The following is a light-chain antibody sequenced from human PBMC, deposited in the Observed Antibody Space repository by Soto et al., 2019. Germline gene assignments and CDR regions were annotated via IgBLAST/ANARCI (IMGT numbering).Light chain of an antibody. CDR1: QSVNN. Sequence: IVMTQSPATLSVSPGERATLSCRASQSVNNLAWYQQKHGQAPRLLFYGASTRATGIPARFSGSGAGTEFTLSISSLQAEDFVVYYCQQDNVWRTFGGGTKVEIK. J-gene: IGKJ4*01. V-gene: IGKV3-15*01. CDR3: QQDNVWRT. CDR2: GAS.